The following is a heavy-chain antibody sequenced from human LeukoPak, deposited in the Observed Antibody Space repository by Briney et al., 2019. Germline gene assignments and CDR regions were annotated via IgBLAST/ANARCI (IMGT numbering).Heavy chain of an antibody. CDR2: IYYSRGT. Sequence: SETLSLTCTVSSDSISNSAYHWGWIRQPPGRGLEWIGTIYYSRGTYYNPSLKSRVTISVDTSKNQFSLKLSSVTAADTAVYYCARGRLVSIAVAGTRFGKWGQGTLVTVSS. D-gene: IGHD6-19*01. J-gene: IGHJ4*02. V-gene: IGHV4-39*01. CDR1: SDSISNSAYH. CDR3: ARGRLVSIAVAGTRFGK.